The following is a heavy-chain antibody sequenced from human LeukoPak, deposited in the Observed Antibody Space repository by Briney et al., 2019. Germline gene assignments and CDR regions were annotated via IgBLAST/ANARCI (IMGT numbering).Heavy chain of an antibody. CDR3: AKWTARGYSSGPGYCDY. D-gene: IGHD6-19*01. V-gene: IGHV3-21*04. J-gene: IGHJ4*02. CDR2: ISSSSSYI. CDR1: GFTFSSYS. Sequence: PGGSLRLSCAASGFTFSSYSMNWVRQAPGKGLEWVSSISSSSSYIYYADSVKGRFTISRDNAKNSLYLQMNSLRAEDTAVYYCAKWTARGYSSGPGYCDYWGQGTLVTVSS.